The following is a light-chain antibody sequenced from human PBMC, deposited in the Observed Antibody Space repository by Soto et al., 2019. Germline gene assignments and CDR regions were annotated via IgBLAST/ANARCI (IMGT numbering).Light chain of an antibody. CDR1: QSVSTTY. CDR2: ATS. V-gene: IGKV3-20*01. CDR3: QQYGNSPPYS. Sequence: ESVLTQSPGSLSLSPGEGATLSCRASQSVSTTYLAWYQLKPGQAPRLVIYATSSRAAGIPDMFRGSGSGTEFTLTISSLEPEDVGVYFCQQYGNSPPYSFGQGTKLEIK. J-gene: IGKJ2*03.